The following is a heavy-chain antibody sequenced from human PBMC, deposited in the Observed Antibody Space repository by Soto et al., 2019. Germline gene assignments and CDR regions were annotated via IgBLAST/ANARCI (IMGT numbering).Heavy chain of an antibody. D-gene: IGHD2-2*01. CDR3: AKTDCSSTGCYGSLYYYGMDV. Sequence: PGGSLRLSCAASGFTFSSYAMSWVRQAPGKGLEWVSAISGSGGSTYYADSVKGRFTISRDNSKNTLHLQMNSLRGEDTAVYYCAKTDCSSTGCYGSLYYYGMDVWGQGTTVTVSS. CDR1: GFTFSSYA. V-gene: IGHV3-23*01. CDR2: ISGSGGST. J-gene: IGHJ6*02.